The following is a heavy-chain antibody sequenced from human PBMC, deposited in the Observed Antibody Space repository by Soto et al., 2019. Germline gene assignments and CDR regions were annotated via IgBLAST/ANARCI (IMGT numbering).Heavy chain of an antibody. CDR3: ARGGLTMIVVVPNWFDP. J-gene: IGHJ5*02. Sequence: ASVKVSCKASGGTFSSYAISWVRQAPGQGLEWMGGIIPIFGTANYAQKFQGRVTITADESTSTAYMELSSLRSEDTAVYYCARGGLTMIVVVPNWFDPWGQGTLVTVS. CDR2: IIPIFGTA. V-gene: IGHV1-69*13. D-gene: IGHD3-22*01. CDR1: GGTFSSYA.